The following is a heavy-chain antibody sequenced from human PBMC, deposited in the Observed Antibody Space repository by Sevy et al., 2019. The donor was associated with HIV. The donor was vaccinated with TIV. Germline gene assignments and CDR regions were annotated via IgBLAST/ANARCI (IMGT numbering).Heavy chain of an antibody. D-gene: IGHD3-3*01. CDR3: ARYRITIFGVVEYYFDY. V-gene: IGHV1-18*01. CDR1: GYTFTSYG. J-gene: IGHJ4*02. Sequence: ASVKVSCKASGYTFTSYGISWVRQAPGQGLEWMGWISAYNGNTNYAQKIQGRVTMTTDTSTSTAYMELRSLRSDDTAVYYCARYRITIFGVVEYYFDYWGQGTLVTVSS. CDR2: ISAYNGNT.